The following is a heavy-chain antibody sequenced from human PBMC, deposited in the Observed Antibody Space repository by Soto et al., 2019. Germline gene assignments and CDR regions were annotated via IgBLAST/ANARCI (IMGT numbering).Heavy chain of an antibody. CDR3: PRVGLRIAAHRYYFDY. J-gene: IGHJ4*02. Sequence: ASVKVSCKASGYTFTSYGISWVRQAPGQGLEWMGWISAYNGNTNYAQKLQGRVTMTTDTSTSTAYRELRSLRSDDTAVYYCPRVGLRIAAHRYYFDYWGQGTLVTVSS. CDR2: ISAYNGNT. CDR1: GYTFTSYG. D-gene: IGHD6-6*01. V-gene: IGHV1-18*01.